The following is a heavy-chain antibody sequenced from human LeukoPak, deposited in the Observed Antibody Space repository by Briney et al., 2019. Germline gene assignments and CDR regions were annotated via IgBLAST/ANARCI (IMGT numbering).Heavy chain of an antibody. CDR3: TRHPDAFDI. CDR1: GFTFSGSA. J-gene: IGHJ3*02. V-gene: IGHV3-73*01. CDR2: IRSKANSYAT. Sequence: GGSLRLSCAASGFTFSGSAMHWVRQASGKGLEWVGRIRSKANSYATAYAASVKGMFTISRDDSKNTAYLQMNSLKTEDTAVYYCTRHPDAFDIWGQGTMVTVSS.